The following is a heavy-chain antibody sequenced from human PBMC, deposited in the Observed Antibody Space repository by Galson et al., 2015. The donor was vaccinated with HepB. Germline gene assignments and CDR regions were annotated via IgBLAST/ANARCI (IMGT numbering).Heavy chain of an antibody. CDR3: AARLYAGYDYGYFDY. Sequence: SVKVSCKASGGSFSSYTISWVRQAPGQGLELMGGIIPIFGAPRSAQKFQGRVTITADKSTSTAYMELNSLRSADTAVYYCAARLYAGYDYGYFDYWGQGTLVTVSS. J-gene: IGHJ4*02. CDR1: GGSFSSYT. D-gene: IGHD5-12*01. CDR2: IIPIFGAP. V-gene: IGHV1-69*06.